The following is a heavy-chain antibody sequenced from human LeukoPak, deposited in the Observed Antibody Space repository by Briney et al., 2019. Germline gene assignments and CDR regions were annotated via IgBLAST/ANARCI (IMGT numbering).Heavy chain of an antibody. D-gene: IGHD2-21*01. CDR3: ARDRGFGDPDYYYYGMDV. CDR1: GFTFSSYS. V-gene: IGHV3-66*01. CDR2: IYSGGST. J-gene: IGHJ6*02. Sequence: GGSLRLSCAASGFTFSSYSMTWVRQAPGKGLEWVSVIYSGGSTYYADSVKGRFTISRDNSKNTLYLQMNSLRAEDTAVYYCARDRGFGDPDYYYYGMDVWGQGTTVTVSS.